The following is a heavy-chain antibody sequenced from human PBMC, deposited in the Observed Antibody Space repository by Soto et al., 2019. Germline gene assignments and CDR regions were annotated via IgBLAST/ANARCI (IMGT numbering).Heavy chain of an antibody. V-gene: IGHV3-11*01. CDR2: ISRDGNAI. CDR3: ARGAEMATLTKWFDP. Sequence: VQLVESGGGLVKPGGSLRLSCAASGFTFSDYYMSWIRQAPGKGLEWLAYISRDGNAICYADSVNGRFTISRDNAKNSLFLQMDDLRAEDTGMFFCARGAEMATLTKWFDPWGQGILVTVSS. J-gene: IGHJ5*02. D-gene: IGHD5-12*01. CDR1: GFTFSDYY.